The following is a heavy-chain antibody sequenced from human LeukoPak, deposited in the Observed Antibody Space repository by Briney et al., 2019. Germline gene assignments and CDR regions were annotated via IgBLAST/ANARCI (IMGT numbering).Heavy chain of an antibody. V-gene: IGHV4-34*01. CDR2: INDSGST. CDR3: ARHGYCSASSCPGNWFDP. CDR1: GGSFSGYY. D-gene: IGHD2-2*01. J-gene: IGHJ5*02. Sequence: SETLSLTCAVYGGSFSGYYWSWIRQPPGKGLEGIGEINDSGSTNYKPSLKSRVTISVDTSQNQFSLKLSSVTAADTAVYYCARHGYCSASSCPGNWFDPWDQGTLVTVSP.